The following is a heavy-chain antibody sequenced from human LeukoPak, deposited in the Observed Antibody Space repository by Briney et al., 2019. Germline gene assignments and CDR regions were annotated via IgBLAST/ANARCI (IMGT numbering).Heavy chain of an antibody. Sequence: SETLSLTCTVSGGSISSSSYYWGWIRQPPGKGLEWIGSIYYSGSTYYNPSLKSRVTISVDTSKNQFSLKLSSATAADTAVYYCARAPGDDFWGTDWGQGTLVTVSS. J-gene: IGHJ4*02. CDR3: ARAPGDDFWGTD. V-gene: IGHV4-39*07. D-gene: IGHD3-3*01. CDR2: IYYSGST. CDR1: GGSISSSSYY.